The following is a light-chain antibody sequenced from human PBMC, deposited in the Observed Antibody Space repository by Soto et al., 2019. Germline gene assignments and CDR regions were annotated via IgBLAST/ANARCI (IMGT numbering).Light chain of an antibody. CDR2: RNN. J-gene: IGLJ3*02. CDR1: SSNIGSNY. Sequence: QSVLTQPPSASGTPGQRFTISCSGSSSNIGSNYVYWYQQLPGTAPKLLIYRNNQRPSGVPDRFSGSKSGTSASLAISGLRSEDEADYYCAAWDDSLSVWVFGGGTKLTVL. V-gene: IGLV1-47*01. CDR3: AAWDDSLSVWV.